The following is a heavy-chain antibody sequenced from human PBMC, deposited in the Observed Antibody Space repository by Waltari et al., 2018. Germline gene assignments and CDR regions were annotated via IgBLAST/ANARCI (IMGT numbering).Heavy chain of an antibody. CDR3: ARAGLGSPLDLMRLLDL. V-gene: IGHV3-53*01. CDR1: GFPLRLNY. D-gene: IGHD2-21*02. CDR2: LYPTGPT. Sequence: EVQLVESGGGLIQPGGTLRLSCAASGFPLRLNYMSWVRQAPGKGLEWVSVLYPTGPTYYADSVRGRFTISRDDSNNTLFLHMNTLRADDPAKYYCARAGLGSPLDLMRLLDLWGQGTQVTVSS. J-gene: IGHJ5*02.